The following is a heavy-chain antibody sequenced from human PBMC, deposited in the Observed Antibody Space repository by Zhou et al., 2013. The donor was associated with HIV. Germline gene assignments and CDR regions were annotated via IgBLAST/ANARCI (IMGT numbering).Heavy chain of an antibody. D-gene: IGHD2-2*01. CDR1: GGTFTIYD. V-gene: IGHV1-69*05. CDR3: ATDIVVVPAANTHAFDI. CDR2: SDGMVTTT. Sequence: QVQLVQSGAEVKRPGSSVKVSCKASGGTFTIYDVSWVRQAPGQGLEWIGDSDGMVTTTNYAQKFQGRVTIKTDEFTRTAYMELSRLTSEDTAVYYCATDIVVVPAANTHAFDIWGQGTMVTVSS. J-gene: IGHJ3*02.